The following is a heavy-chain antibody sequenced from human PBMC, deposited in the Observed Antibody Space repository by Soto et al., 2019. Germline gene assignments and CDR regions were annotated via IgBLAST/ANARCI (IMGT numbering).Heavy chain of an antibody. Sequence: GGSLRLSCAASGFTFSSYAMSWVRQAPGKGLEWVSAISGSGGSTYYADSVKGRFTISRDNSKNTLYLQMNSLRAEDTAVYYCAKGNDYVWGSYRSTFDYWGQGTLVTVSS. V-gene: IGHV3-23*01. CDR2: ISGSGGST. D-gene: IGHD3-16*02. CDR1: GFTFSSYA. J-gene: IGHJ4*02. CDR3: AKGNDYVWGSYRSTFDY.